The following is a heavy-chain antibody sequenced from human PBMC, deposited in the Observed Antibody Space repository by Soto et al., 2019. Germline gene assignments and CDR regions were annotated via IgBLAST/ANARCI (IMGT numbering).Heavy chain of an antibody. D-gene: IGHD2-15*01. J-gene: IGHJ3*02. CDR3: ATGGGFSEALHI. Sequence: QVQLVQSGAEVKKPGASVKVSCKVSGDTLAESSVHWVRQAPGKGLERMGGCDREDGEKIHTQKFQGRVTMTEDTSTDTAYMELAGLTSEDTAIYYCATGGGFSEALHIWGQGTMVTVSS. CDR2: CDREDGEK. CDR1: GDTLAESS. V-gene: IGHV1-24*01.